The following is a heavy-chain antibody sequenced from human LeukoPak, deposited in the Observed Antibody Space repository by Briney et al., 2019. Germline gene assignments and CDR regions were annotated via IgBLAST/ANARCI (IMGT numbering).Heavy chain of an antibody. CDR2: ISTYNDNT. CDR3: ARDGYYYDSSGYYYSNDAFDI. Sequence: ASVKVSCKASGYTFTSYDIGWVRQAPGQGLEWMGWISTYNDNTHYAQKLQGRVTMTTDTSTSTVYMELKSLRSDDTAVYYCARDGYYYDSSGYYYSNDAFDIWGQGTMVTVSS. D-gene: IGHD3-22*01. V-gene: IGHV1-18*01. J-gene: IGHJ3*02. CDR1: GYTFTSYD.